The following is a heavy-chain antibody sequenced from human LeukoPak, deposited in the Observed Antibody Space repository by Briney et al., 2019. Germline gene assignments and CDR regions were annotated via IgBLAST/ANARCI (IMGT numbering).Heavy chain of an antibody. CDR1: GGSISSSSYY. D-gene: IGHD4-17*01. J-gene: IGHJ6*02. CDR2: IYYSGST. Sequence: SETLSLTCTVSGGSISSSSYYWGWIRQPPGKGLEGIGSIYYSGSTYYNPSLKSRVTISVDTSKNQFSLKLSSVTAADTAVYYCARINSVTTWSYYYYGMDVWGQGTTVTVSS. V-gene: IGHV4-39*01. CDR3: ARINSVTTWSYYYYGMDV.